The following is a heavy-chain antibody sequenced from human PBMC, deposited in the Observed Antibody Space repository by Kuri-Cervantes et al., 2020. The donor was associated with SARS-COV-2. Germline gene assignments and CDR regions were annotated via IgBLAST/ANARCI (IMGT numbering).Heavy chain of an antibody. V-gene: IGHV3-23*01. CDR2: ISAGGGST. J-gene: IGHJ4*02. CDR3: VRDGDHWNFDY. D-gene: IGHD1-1*01. CDR1: GFTFSSCA. Sequence: GESLKISCAASGFTFSSCAMSWVRQAPGKGLEWVSGISAGGGSTNFADSVKGRFTLSRDNAKNMLFLQMNSLRAEDTAVYYCVRDGDHWNFDYWGQGTLVTVSS.